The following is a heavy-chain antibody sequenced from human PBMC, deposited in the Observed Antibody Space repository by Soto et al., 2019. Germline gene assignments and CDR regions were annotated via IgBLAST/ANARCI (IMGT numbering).Heavy chain of an antibody. CDR1: GFTFRDYA. Sequence: GGPLRLSCVGSGFTFRDYAISWFRQAPGKGLQWISFIRSNIYDGTTEYAASVKGRFTISRDDSKTIAYLQMSSLKTEDTGIYYCTRVSPDCSDGSCYTPDWGQGTLVTVSS. J-gene: IGHJ4*02. CDR3: TRVSPDCSDGSCYTPD. D-gene: IGHD2-15*01. V-gene: IGHV3-49*03. CDR2: IRSNIYDGTT.